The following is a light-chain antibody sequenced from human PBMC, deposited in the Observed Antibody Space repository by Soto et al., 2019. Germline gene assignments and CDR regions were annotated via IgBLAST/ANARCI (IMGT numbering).Light chain of an antibody. Sequence: QSVLTQPPSVSAAPGQKVTISCSGSSSNIGNNYVSWYQQLPGTAPKLLIYDNNKRPSGIPDRFSGSKSGTSATLGITGLQTGDEADYYCGTWDSSLSAGVFGTGTKLTVV. CDR1: SSNIGNNY. CDR2: DNN. J-gene: IGLJ1*01. V-gene: IGLV1-51*01. CDR3: GTWDSSLSAGV.